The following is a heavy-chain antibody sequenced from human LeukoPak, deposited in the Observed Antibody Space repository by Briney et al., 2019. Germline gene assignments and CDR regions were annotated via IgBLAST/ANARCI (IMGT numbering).Heavy chain of an antibody. J-gene: IGHJ3*02. CDR1: GGSISSSSYY. Sequence: SETLSLTCTVSGGSISSSSYYWGWIRQPPGKGLEWIGSIYYSGSTYYNPSLKSRVTISVDTSKNQFSLKLSSVTAADTAVYYCAREAGDIVVVVAATFARDAFDIWGQGTMVTVSS. D-gene: IGHD2-15*01. CDR3: AREAGDIVVVVAATFARDAFDI. V-gene: IGHV4-39*07. CDR2: IYYSGST.